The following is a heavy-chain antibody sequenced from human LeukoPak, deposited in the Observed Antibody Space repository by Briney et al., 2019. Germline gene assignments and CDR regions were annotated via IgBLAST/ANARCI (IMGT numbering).Heavy chain of an antibody. J-gene: IGHJ4*02. CDR2: IRSKTYGATA. CDR3: TRGPPFDY. CDR1: GLTFGDYP. Sequence: GGSLRLSCKPPGLTFGDYPMGWVRQAPGKGLEWVAYIRSKTYGATAEYAASVKGRFTISRDDSKNIASLQMNSLKTEDTAVYYCTRGPPFDYWGQGTLVSVSS. V-gene: IGHV3-49*04.